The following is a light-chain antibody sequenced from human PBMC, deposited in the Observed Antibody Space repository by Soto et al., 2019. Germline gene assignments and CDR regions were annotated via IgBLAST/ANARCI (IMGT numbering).Light chain of an antibody. CDR1: PGISSW. CDR3: QQTNSFPSG. V-gene: IGKV1-12*02. Sequence: DTQTAHSPSSVSASVGDRGTITCRASPGISSWLAWYQQKPGKTPKPLIYAASRLQSGVSSRFSGSGSGTDVIFTISSLLPVVFGNYYCQQTNSFPSGFGQGTRLEIK. J-gene: IGKJ5*01. CDR2: AAS.